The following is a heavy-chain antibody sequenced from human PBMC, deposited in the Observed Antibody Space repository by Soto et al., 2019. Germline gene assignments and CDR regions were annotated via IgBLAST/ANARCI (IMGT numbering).Heavy chain of an antibody. CDR3: AREGVGYCSGGSCENWFDP. CDR2: IIPSFGTA. CDR1: GGTFSSYA. J-gene: IGHJ5*02. D-gene: IGHD2-15*01. Sequence: QVQLVQSGAEVKKPGSSVKVSCKASGGTFSSYAISWVRQAPGQGLEWMGGIIPSFGTANYAQKFQGRVTITADESTSTAYMELSSLRSEDTAVYYCAREGVGYCSGGSCENWFDPWGQGTLVTVSS. V-gene: IGHV1-69*01.